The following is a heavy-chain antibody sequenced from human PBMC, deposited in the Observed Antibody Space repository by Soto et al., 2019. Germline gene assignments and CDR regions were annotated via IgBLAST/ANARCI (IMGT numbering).Heavy chain of an antibody. CDR3: AKDGSGYDGVFDY. J-gene: IGHJ4*02. Sequence: PGGSLRLSCAASGFTFSSYAISWVRQAPGKGLEWVSAISGSGGSTYYADSVKGRFTISRDNSKNTLYLQMNSLRAEDTAVYYCAKDGSGYDGVFDYWGQGTLVTVSS. D-gene: IGHD5-12*01. CDR1: GFTFSSYA. CDR2: ISGSGGST. V-gene: IGHV3-23*01.